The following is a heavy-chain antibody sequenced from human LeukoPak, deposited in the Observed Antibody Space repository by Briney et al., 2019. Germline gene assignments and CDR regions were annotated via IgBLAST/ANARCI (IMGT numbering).Heavy chain of an antibody. CDR2: ISGSGGST. V-gene: IGHV3-23*01. D-gene: IGHD1-26*01. J-gene: IGHJ4*02. Sequence: PGGSLRLSCAASGLTFSSYAMSWVRQAPGKGLEWVSAISGSGGSTYYADSVEGRFTISRDNSKNTLYVQMNSLRAEDTAVYYCARVTEVGATDYWGQGTLVTVSS. CDR3: ARVTEVGATDY. CDR1: GLTFSSYA.